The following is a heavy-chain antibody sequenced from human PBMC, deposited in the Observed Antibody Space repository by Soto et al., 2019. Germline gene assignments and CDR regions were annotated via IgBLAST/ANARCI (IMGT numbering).Heavy chain of an antibody. Sequence: QVQLVESGGGVVQPGRSLRLSCVASGFAFSSYGMHWVRQAPGKGLGWVAVIWSDGSNKLYADSVKGRFTISRDNFRTTLYLQMNSLRVEDTAIYYCAGDRGAAAFDIWGQGTMVTVSS. V-gene: IGHV3-33*01. D-gene: IGHD3-10*01. CDR3: AGDRGAAAFDI. J-gene: IGHJ3*02. CDR1: GFAFSSYG. CDR2: IWSDGSNK.